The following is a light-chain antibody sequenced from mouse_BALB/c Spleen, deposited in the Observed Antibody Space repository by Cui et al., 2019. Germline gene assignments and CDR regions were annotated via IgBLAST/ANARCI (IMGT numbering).Light chain of an antibody. CDR2: SGS. CDR3: QQHNEYPLT. CDR1: KSISKN. J-gene: IGKJ5*01. V-gene: IGKV16-104*01. Sequence: DVQITQSPSHLAASPGQTNTINCRESKSISKNLAGYQEKPGKTNKLLIYSGSTLQSGIPSTFSGSGSGTDFTLTISSLEHEDFAMYYCQQHNEYPLTFGAGTKLELK.